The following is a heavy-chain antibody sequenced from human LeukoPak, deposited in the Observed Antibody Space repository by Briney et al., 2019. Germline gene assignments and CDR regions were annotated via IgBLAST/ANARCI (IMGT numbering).Heavy chain of an antibody. CDR2: IYHSGSN. CDR1: GGSISSYY. J-gene: IGHJ6*03. D-gene: IGHD1/OR15-1a*01. V-gene: IGHV4-59*05. CDR3: ARGAADRNNYYYYIDV. Sequence: SETLSLTCTVSGGSISSYYWSWIRQPPGKGLEWIGSIYHSGSNFYNPSLKSRVTISLDTSKNQFSLKLTSVTAADTAVYYCARGAADRNNYYYYIDVWGKGTTVTVSS.